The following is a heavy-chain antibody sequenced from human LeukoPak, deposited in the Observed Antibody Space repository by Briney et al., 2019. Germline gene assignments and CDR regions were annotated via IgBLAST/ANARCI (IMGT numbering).Heavy chain of an antibody. CDR2: IYHTGST. Sequence: SETLSLTCAVSGGSITTSNWWTWVRQPPGKGLEWIGEIYHTGSTNYNPSLKSRVTISVDRSKNQFSLKLSSVTAADTAVYYCARDQGTRPNWFDPWGQGTLVTVSS. D-gene: IGHD3-10*01. J-gene: IGHJ5*02. V-gene: IGHV4-4*02. CDR3: ARDQGTRPNWFDP. CDR1: GGSITTSNW.